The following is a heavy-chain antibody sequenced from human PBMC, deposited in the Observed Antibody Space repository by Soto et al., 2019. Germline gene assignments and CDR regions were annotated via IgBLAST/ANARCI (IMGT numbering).Heavy chain of an antibody. Sequence: PSETLSLTCTVSGGSISSGGYYWSWIRQHPGKGLEWIGYIYYSGSTYYNPSLKSRVTISVDTSKNQFSLKLSSVTAADTAVYYCARMVFGVVIIDYWGQGTLVTVSS. D-gene: IGHD3-3*01. CDR1: GGSISSGGYY. V-gene: IGHV4-31*03. CDR2: IYYSGST. J-gene: IGHJ4*02. CDR3: ARMVFGVVIIDY.